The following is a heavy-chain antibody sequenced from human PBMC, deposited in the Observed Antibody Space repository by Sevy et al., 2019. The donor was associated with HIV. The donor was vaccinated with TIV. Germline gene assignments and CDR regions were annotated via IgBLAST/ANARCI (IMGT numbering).Heavy chain of an antibody. CDR1: GFTFDDYA. J-gene: IGHJ4*02. CDR2: ISWNSGSI. CDR3: AKGVSLEWLFSLVDY. Sequence: GGSLRLSCAASGFTFDDYAMHWVRQAPGKGLEWVSGISWNSGSIGYADSVKGRFTISRDNAKNSLYLQMNSLRAEDTALYYCAKGVSLEWLFSLVDYWGQGTLVTVSS. V-gene: IGHV3-9*01. D-gene: IGHD3-3*01.